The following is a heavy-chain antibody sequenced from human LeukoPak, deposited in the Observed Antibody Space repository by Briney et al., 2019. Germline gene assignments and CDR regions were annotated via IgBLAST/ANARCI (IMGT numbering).Heavy chain of an antibody. Sequence: ASVKVSCKASGYTFTGYYMHWVRQAPGQGLEWMGWINPNSGGTNYAQKFQGRVTMTRDTSISTAYMELSRLRSDDTAVYYCARLYLPATRFDYWGQGTLVTVSS. CDR1: GYTFTGYY. V-gene: IGHV1-2*02. D-gene: IGHD5-24*01. CDR3: ARLYLPATRFDY. J-gene: IGHJ4*02. CDR2: INPNSGGT.